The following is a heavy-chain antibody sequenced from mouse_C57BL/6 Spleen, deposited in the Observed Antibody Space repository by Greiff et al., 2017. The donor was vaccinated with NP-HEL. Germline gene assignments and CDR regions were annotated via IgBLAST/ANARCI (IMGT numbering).Heavy chain of an antibody. Sequence: EVKVVESGEGLVKPGGSLKLSCAASGFTFSSYAMSWVRQTPEKKLVWVAYISSGGGYIYYASTVKGRFSISRANARHTLYLQKSGLKSEDTAMYYCTRGTSTTGFAYWGQGTLVTVSA. CDR2: ISSGGGYI. D-gene: IGHD1-1*01. CDR1: GFTFSSYA. V-gene: IGHV5-9-1*02. J-gene: IGHJ3*01. CDR3: TRGTSTTGFAY.